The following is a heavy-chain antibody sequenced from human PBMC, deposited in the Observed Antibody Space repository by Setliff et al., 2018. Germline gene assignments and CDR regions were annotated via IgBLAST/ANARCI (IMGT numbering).Heavy chain of an antibody. CDR1: GFTFSTYW. CDR3: ASGKWVAAFDM. V-gene: IGHV3-7*01. CDR2: IKQYGSEK. J-gene: IGHJ3*02. D-gene: IGHD3-10*01. Sequence: GGSLRLSCAASGFTFSTYWMSWVRQAPGKGLEWVANIKQYGSEKYYVDSVKGRFTISRYNAKNSLSLQMYSLRAGDTAVYYCASGKWVAAFDMWGQGTMVTVSS.